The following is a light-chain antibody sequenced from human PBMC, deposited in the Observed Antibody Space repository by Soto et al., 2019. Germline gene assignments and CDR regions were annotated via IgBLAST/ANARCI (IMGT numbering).Light chain of an antibody. CDR1: QTFSNY. J-gene: IGKJ2*01. CDR2: MAS. CDR3: QQSYITPYT. V-gene: IGKV1-39*01. Sequence: DIQMTQSQSSLSASVGDRVTITCRASQTFSNYLNWYQQKPGKAPRLLIYMASTLQSGVPSRFSGSGSGTDFTLTISSLQPEDSAIYYCQQSYITPYTFGQGTKLEIK.